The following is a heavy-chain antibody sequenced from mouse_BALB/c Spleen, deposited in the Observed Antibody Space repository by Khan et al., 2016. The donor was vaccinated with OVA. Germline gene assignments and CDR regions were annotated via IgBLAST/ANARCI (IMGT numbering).Heavy chain of an antibody. CDR3: TRQGYVAWFTY. D-gene: IGHD2-2*01. J-gene: IGHJ3*01. Sequence: IQLVQSGPELMKPGASVKISCKASGYSFTSYYIHWVMQSHGKSLEWIGYIDPFSGDTTYNQKFKGKATLTVDKSSSTAYIHLSSLTSEDSAVYYCTRQGYVAWFTYWGQGTLVTVS. V-gene: IGHV1S135*01. CDR2: IDPFSGDT. CDR1: GYSFTSYY.